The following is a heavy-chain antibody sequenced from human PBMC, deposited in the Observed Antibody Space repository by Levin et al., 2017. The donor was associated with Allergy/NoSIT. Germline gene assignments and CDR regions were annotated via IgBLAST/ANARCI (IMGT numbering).Heavy chain of an antibody. D-gene: IGHD6-13*01. CDR2: ISYDGSNK. V-gene: IGHV3-30*18. Sequence: PGGSLRLSCAASGITFSSYGMHWVRQAPGKGLEWVAVISYDGSNKYYADSVKGRFTISRDNSKNTLYLQMNSLRAEDTAVYYCAKERYSSSWYRIDAFDIWGQGTMVTVSS. CDR3: AKERYSSSWYRIDAFDI. CDR1: GITFSSYG. J-gene: IGHJ3*02.